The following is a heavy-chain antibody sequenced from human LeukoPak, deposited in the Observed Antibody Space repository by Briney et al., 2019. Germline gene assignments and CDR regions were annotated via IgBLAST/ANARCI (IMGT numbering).Heavy chain of an antibody. CDR3: ARGLAAAGTDNWFDP. CDR1: GGSISSSNW. D-gene: IGHD6-13*01. V-gene: IGHV4-4*02. CDR2: IYHSGST. Sequence: KPSETLSLTCAVSGGSISSSNWWSWVRQPPGEGLEWIGEIYHSGSTNYNPSLKSRVTISVDKSKNQFSLKLSSVTAADTAVYYCARGLAAAGTDNWFDPWGQGTLVTVSS. J-gene: IGHJ5*02.